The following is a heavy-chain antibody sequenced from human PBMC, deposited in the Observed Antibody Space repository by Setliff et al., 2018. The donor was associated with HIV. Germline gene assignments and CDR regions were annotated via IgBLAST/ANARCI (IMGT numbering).Heavy chain of an antibody. CDR2: INPSDNRT. CDR3: ARAYYDSVWGSHRYRFYYFDY. V-gene: IGHV1-46*02. CDR1: GYTFNNYY. Sequence: ASVKVSCKASGYTFNNYYMHWVRQASGQGLEWMGIINPSDNRTYYAQKFQGRVTMTRDTSTSSVYMELRSLRSEDTAVYYCARAYYDSVWGSHRYRFYYFDYWGQGSLVTVLL. J-gene: IGHJ4*02. D-gene: IGHD3-16*02.